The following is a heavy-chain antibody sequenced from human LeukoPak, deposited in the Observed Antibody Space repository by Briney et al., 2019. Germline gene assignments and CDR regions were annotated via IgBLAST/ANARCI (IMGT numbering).Heavy chain of an antibody. J-gene: IGHJ4*02. CDR1: GFSFSDYY. V-gene: IGHV3-11*01. CDR2: ISSSDNTI. D-gene: IGHD3-9*01. Sequence: KPGGSLRLSCAASGFSFSDYYMSWIRQAPGKGLEWVSYISSSDNTIYYADSVKGRFTISRDNAKNSLYLQMDSLRAEDTAVYYCARLCDILTGYHYYFDYWGQGILVTVSS. CDR3: ARLCDILTGYHYYFDY.